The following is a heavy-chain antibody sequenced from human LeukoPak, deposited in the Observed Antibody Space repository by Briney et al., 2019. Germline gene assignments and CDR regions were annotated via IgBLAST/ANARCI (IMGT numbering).Heavy chain of an antibody. CDR3: ARVPYGSGSYLFHWFDP. Sequence: PSETLSPTCTVSGGSISSAIYYWRWIRQPPGKGLEWIGYIYYSGSTNYNPSLKSRVTISVDTAKNQFSLKLSSVTAADTAVYYCARVPYGSGSYLFHWFDPWGQGTLVTVSS. J-gene: IGHJ5*02. V-gene: IGHV4-61*01. CDR1: GGSISSAIYY. D-gene: IGHD3-10*01. CDR2: IYYSGST.